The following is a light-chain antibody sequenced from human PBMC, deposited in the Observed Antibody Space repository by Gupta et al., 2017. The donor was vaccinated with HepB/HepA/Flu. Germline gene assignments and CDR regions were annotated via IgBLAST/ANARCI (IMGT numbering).Light chain of an antibody. Sequence: SYVVPQPPSVSVAPGKTARITCGGNNIGSKSVHWYQQKPGQAPVLVVYDDSGRPSGIPARFSGANSGNTATLTISRVEAGDEADYYCQVWDSSSDHPHVVFGGGTKLTVL. CDR3: QVWDSSSDHPHVV. V-gene: IGLV3-21*03. CDR1: NIGSKS. CDR2: DDS. J-gene: IGLJ2*01.